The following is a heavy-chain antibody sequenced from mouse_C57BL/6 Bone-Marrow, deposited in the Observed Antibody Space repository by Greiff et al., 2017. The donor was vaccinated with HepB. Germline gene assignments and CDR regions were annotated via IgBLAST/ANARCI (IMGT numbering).Heavy chain of an antibody. J-gene: IGHJ3*01. Sequence: EVKLQESGPELVKPGASVKISCKASGYTFTDYYMNWVKQSHGKSLEWIGDINPNNGGTSYNQKFKGKATLTVDKSSSTAYMELRSLTSEDSAVYYCARTHDGYPWFAYWGQGTLVTVSA. CDR2: INPNNGGT. CDR3: ARTHDGYPWFAY. D-gene: IGHD2-3*01. V-gene: IGHV1-26*01. CDR1: GYTFTDYY.